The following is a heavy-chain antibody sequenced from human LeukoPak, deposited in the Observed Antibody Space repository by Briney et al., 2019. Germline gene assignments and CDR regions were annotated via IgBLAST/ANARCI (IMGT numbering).Heavy chain of an antibody. J-gene: IGHJ4*02. CDR1: GGSFSGYY. D-gene: IGHD4-23*01. Sequence: KPSETLSLTCAVYGGSFSGYYWSWLRQPPGKGLEWIGEINHSGSTNYNPSLKSRVTISVDTSKNQFSLKLSSVTAADTAVYYCARDGLNYGGLKPLGYWGQGTLVTVSS. CDR2: INHSGST. CDR3: ARDGLNYGGLKPLGY. V-gene: IGHV4-34*01.